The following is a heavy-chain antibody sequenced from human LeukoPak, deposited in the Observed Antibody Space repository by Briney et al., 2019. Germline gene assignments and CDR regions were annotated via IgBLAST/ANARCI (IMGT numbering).Heavy chain of an antibody. D-gene: IGHD6-13*01. CDR1: GGSISSYY. CDR2: IYYSGST. J-gene: IGHJ6*02. Sequence: KPSETLSLTCTVSGGSISSYYWSWIRQPPGKGLEWIGYIYYSGSTNYNPSLKSRVTISVDTSKNQFSLKLSSVTAADTAVYYYARQYFGSSPTYYYYGMDVWGQGTTVTVSS. CDR3: ARQYFGSSPTYYYYGMDV. V-gene: IGHV4-59*08.